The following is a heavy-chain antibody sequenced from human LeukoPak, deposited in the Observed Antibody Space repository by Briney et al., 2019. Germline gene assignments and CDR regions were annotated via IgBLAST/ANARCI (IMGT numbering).Heavy chain of an antibody. D-gene: IGHD6-19*01. CDR3: AKFLSGYSSGFDY. V-gene: IGHV3-23*01. J-gene: IGHJ4*02. Sequence: GGSLRLSCAASGFTFSSYAVSWVRQAPGKGLEWVSGISGSGGSTYYADSVKGRFTISRDNSKNTLSLQMNSLRAEDTAVYYCAKFLSGYSSGFDYWGQGTLVTVSS. CDR1: GFTFSSYA. CDR2: ISGSGGST.